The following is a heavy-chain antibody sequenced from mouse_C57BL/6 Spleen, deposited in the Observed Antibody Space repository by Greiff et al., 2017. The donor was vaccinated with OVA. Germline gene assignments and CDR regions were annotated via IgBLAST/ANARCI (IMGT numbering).Heavy chain of an antibody. CDR3: ARSDYSNYEVMDY. Sequence: VQLQQSGAELVKPGASVKLSCKASGYTFTSYWMHWVKQRPGQGLEWIGMIHPNSGSTNYNEKFKRKATLTVDKSSSTAYMQLSSLTSEDSAVYYCARSDYSNYEVMDYWGQGTSVTVSS. CDR1: GYTFTSYW. D-gene: IGHD2-5*01. J-gene: IGHJ4*01. V-gene: IGHV1-64*01. CDR2: IHPNSGST.